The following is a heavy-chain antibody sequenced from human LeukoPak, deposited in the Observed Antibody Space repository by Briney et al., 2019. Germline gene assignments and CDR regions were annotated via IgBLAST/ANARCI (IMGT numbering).Heavy chain of an antibody. D-gene: IGHD3-22*01. J-gene: IGHJ5*02. CDR1: GYNFTNYW. V-gene: IGHV5-51*01. Sequence: GESLKISCKASGYNFTNYWIGWVRQMPGKGLEWMGIIYPGDSDTRYSPSFQGQVTISVDKSISTAYLQWSSLKASDTALYYCARILGNYFDTNGYSLHWFDPWGQGTLVTVSS. CDR2: IYPGDSDT. CDR3: ARILGNYFDTNGYSLHWFDP.